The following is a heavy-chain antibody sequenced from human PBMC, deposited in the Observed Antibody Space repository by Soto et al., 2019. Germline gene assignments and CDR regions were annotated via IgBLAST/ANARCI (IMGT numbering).Heavy chain of an antibody. D-gene: IGHD6-6*01. CDR2: IYWDDDK. CDR1: GFSLSTNGVG. Sequence: QITLKESGPTLVKPTQTLTLTCTFSGFSLSTNGVGVGWIRQPPGKALEWLALIYWDDDKRYSPSLESRLTITKDTTKSLVVLTMTNMDPVDTATYYCAHSIAPPLFDCWGQGTLVTVSS. V-gene: IGHV2-5*02. CDR3: AHSIAPPLFDC. J-gene: IGHJ4*02.